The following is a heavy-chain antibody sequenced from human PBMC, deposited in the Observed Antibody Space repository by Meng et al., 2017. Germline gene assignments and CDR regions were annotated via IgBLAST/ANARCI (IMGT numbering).Heavy chain of an antibody. CDR3: ASNEGTGDRTGGDY. J-gene: IGHJ4*02. CDR1: GGTFSSNA. D-gene: IGHD7-27*01. V-gene: IGHV1-69*01. CDR2: IIPIFGTA. Sequence: AHGVQVGAKGKKPGSSVKVSRKASGGTFSSNATSWVRQAPGQGLEWMGGIIPIFGTANYAQKFQGRVTITADESTSTAYMELSSLRSEDTAVYYCASNEGTGDRTGGDYWGQGTLVTVSS.